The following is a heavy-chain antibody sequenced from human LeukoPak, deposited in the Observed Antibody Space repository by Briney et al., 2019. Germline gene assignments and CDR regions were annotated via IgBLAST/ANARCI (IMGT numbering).Heavy chain of an antibody. CDR2: IYYSGGT. CDR3: ARVFGSGHALEAFDI. Sequence: SETLSLTCTVSGGSITSGAYYWSWIRQHPGKGLAWIGSIYYSGGTDYNPSLKSRVIISVDTSKNHFFLKLSSVTAADTAVYYCARVFGSGHALEAFDIWGQGTMVTVSS. V-gene: IGHV4-31*03. CDR1: GGSITSGAYY. D-gene: IGHD5-12*01. J-gene: IGHJ3*02.